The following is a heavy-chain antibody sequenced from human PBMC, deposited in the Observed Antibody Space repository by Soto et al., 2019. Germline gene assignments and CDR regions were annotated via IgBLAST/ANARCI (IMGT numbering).Heavy chain of an antibody. CDR1: GGSISSYY. D-gene: IGHD2-15*01. CDR2: IYYSGST. CDR3: ARVGLVDCSGGSCYVGWFDP. V-gene: IGHV4-59*01. J-gene: IGHJ5*02. Sequence: SETLSLTCTVSGGSISSYYWSWIRQPPGKGLEWIGYIYYSGSTNYNPSLKSRVTISVDTSKNQFSLKLSSVTAADTAVYYCARVGLVDCSGGSCYVGWFDPWGQGTLVTVSS.